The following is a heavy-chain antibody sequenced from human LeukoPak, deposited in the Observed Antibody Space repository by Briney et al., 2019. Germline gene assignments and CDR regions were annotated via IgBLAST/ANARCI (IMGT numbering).Heavy chain of an antibody. CDR2: IKSKTDGGTT. J-gene: IGHJ4*02. D-gene: IGHD3-22*01. V-gene: IGHV3-15*01. Sequence: GGSLRLSCAASGFTFSNAWMSWVRQAPGKGLEWVGRIKSKTDGGTTDYAAPVKGRFTISRDDSKNTLYLQMNSLKTEDTAVYYCTTPIWTIVVVPRDYWGQGTLVTVSS. CDR3: TTPIWTIVVVPRDY. CDR1: GFTFSNAW.